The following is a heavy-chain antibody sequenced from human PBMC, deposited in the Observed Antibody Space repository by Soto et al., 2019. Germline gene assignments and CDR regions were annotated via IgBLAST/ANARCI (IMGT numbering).Heavy chain of an antibody. CDR2: ISSSSSTI. J-gene: IGHJ6*02. Sequence: GGSLRLSCAASGFTFSSYSMNWVRQAPGKGLEWVSYISSSSSTIYYADSVKGRFTISRDNAKNSLYLQMNSLRDEDTAVYYCATLIVLMVYAIRSYYYGMDVWGQGTMVTVSS. CDR3: ATLIVLMVYAIRSYYYGMDV. D-gene: IGHD2-8*01. CDR1: GFTFSSYS. V-gene: IGHV3-48*02.